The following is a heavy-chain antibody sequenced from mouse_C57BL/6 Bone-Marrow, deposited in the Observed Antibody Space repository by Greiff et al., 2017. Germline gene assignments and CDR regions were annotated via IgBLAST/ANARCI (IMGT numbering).Heavy chain of an antibody. CDR2: ISAGGSYT. D-gene: IGHD2-1*01. Sequence: EVHLVESGGGLVKPGGSLKLSCAASGFTFSSYAMSWVRQTPEKRLEWVATISAGGSYTYYPDNVTGRFTLSRDHSKNNLYLQLSHLQSADTAVYYGARGGNYAAWFAYWGQGTLVTVAA. J-gene: IGHJ3*01. CDR3: ARGGNYAAWFAY. V-gene: IGHV5-4*01. CDR1: GFTFSSYA.